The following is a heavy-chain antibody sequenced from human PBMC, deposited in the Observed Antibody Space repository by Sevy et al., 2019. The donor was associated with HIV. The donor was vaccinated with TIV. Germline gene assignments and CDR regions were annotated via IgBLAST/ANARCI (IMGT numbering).Heavy chain of an antibody. Sequence: GGSLRLSCVASGFTFRSYAMNWVRQAPGRGLEWVSAISGSGGSTYYADSVKGRFTISRDNSKNTLYLQMNSLRAEDTAVYYCTNLYSYGYGFDYWGQGTLATVSS. J-gene: IGHJ4*02. CDR1: GFTFRSYA. CDR3: TNLYSYGYGFDY. D-gene: IGHD5-18*01. V-gene: IGHV3-23*01. CDR2: ISGSGGST.